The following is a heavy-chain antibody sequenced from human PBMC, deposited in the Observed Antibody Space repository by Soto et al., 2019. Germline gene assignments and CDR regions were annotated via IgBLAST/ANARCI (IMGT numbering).Heavy chain of an antibody. V-gene: IGHV1-2*02. CDR1: GYPVTAYY. J-gene: IGHJ3*02. D-gene: IGHD3-3*01. CDR2: INPATGAA. CDR3: ASGGGVGVAGSAAFDM. Sequence: QLHLVQSGAVVKKPGASVTVSCSASGYPVTAYYMHWVRQAPGRGLEWRGGINPATGAAKYTQTFQGRFTMTRDTSTSTVVMELSGLTSGDTAVFYCASGGGVGVAGSAAFDMWGQGTLVTVSS.